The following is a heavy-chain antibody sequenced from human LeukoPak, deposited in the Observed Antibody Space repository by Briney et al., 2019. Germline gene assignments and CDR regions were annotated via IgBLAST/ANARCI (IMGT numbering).Heavy chain of an antibody. Sequence: GGSLRLSCAASGFTFSSYAMSWVRQAPGKGLEWVSAISGSGGSTYYADSVKGRFTIPRDNSKNTLYLQMNSLRAEDTAVYYCALTVGYCSSTSCYFDYWGQGTLVTVSS. J-gene: IGHJ4*02. CDR3: ALTVGYCSSTSCYFDY. V-gene: IGHV3-23*01. D-gene: IGHD2-2*01. CDR1: GFTFSSYA. CDR2: ISGSGGST.